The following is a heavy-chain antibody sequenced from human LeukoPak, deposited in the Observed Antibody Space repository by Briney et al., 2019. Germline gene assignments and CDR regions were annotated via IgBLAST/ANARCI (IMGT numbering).Heavy chain of an antibody. Sequence: SETLSLTCTVSGGSISGCYWSWLRQSPGKGLEWIGFIYSSGNTNYNPSFTSRATISVDASKNQFSLKLTSVTAADTAVYYCARAYYYGSGSYGLDYWGQGTLVTVSS. CDR3: ARAYYYGSGSYGLDY. D-gene: IGHD3-10*01. J-gene: IGHJ4*02. CDR2: IYSSGNT. CDR1: GGSISGCY. V-gene: IGHV4-59*01.